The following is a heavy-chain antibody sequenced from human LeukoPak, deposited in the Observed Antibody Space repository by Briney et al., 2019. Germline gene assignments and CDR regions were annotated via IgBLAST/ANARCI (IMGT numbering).Heavy chain of an antibody. CDR3: AREVAPLYFHYGMDV. V-gene: IGHV3-30*03. Sequence: GRSLRLSCAASGFTFSRYGMHWVRQAPDKGLEWVAVISYDGSNRYYADSVKGRFTISRDDSKTTVYLLMNSLRAEDTAVYYCAREVAPLYFHYGMDVWGEGTTVTVSS. CDR1: GFTFSRYG. CDR2: ISYDGSNR. J-gene: IGHJ6*01. D-gene: IGHD2-21*01.